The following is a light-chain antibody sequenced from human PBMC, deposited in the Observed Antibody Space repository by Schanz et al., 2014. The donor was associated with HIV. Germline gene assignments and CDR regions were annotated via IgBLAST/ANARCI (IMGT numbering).Light chain of an antibody. CDR1: SSDVGGYNY. Sequence: QSALTQPASASGSPGQSITIPCTGTSSDVGGYNYVAWYQQHPGKAPKLMIYDVSDRPSGVSNRFSGSKSGNTASLSISGLQAEDEADYYCSSYTSSSPLGVFGTGTKLTVL. CDR2: DVS. V-gene: IGLV2-14*03. J-gene: IGLJ1*01. CDR3: SSYTSSSPLGV.